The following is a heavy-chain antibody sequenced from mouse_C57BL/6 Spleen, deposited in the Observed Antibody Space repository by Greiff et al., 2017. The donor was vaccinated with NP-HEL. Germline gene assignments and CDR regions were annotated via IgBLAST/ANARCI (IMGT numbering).Heavy chain of an antibody. CDR3: ARNPPLYDYDAMDY. Sequence: VQLVESGPGLVQPSQSLSITCTVSGFSLTSYGVHWVRQSPGKGLEWLGVIWSGGSTDYNAAFISRLSISKDNSKSQVFFKMNSLQADDTAIYYCARNPPLYDYDAMDYWGQGTSVTVSS. D-gene: IGHD2-3*01. V-gene: IGHV2-2*01. CDR2: IWSGGST. J-gene: IGHJ4*01. CDR1: GFSLTSYG.